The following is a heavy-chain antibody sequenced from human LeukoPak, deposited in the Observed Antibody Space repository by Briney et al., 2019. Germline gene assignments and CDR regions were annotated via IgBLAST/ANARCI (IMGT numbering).Heavy chain of an antibody. V-gene: IGHV4-34*01. CDR1: GGSISSYY. Sequence: SETLSPTCTVSGGSISSYYWSWIRQPPGKGLEWIGEINHSGSTNYNPSLKSRVTISVDTSKNQFSLKLSSVTAADTAMYYCAKEGGRVAARLESWFDPWGQGTLVTVSS. CDR2: INHSGST. CDR3: AKEGGRVAARLESWFDP. D-gene: IGHD6-6*01. J-gene: IGHJ5*02.